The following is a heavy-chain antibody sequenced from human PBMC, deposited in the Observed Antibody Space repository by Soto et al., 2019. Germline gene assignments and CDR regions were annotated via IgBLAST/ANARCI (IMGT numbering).Heavy chain of an antibody. CDR1: GFTVSSNY. J-gene: IGHJ5*02. CDR3: ARAPGIAAAEYWFDP. D-gene: IGHD6-13*01. CDR2: IYSGGST. V-gene: IGHV3-66*01. Sequence: EVQLVESGGGLVQPGGSLRLSCAASGFTVSSNYMSWVRQAPGKGLEWVSVIYSGGSTYYADSVKGRFTISRDNSKNTLYLQMNSLRAEDTAVYYCARAPGIAAAEYWFDPWGQGTLVTVSS.